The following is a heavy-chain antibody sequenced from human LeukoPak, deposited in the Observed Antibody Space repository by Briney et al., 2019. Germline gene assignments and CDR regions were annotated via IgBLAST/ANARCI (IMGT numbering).Heavy chain of an antibody. CDR1: GYTFTGYY. Sequence: ASVKVSCKASGYTFTGYYMHWVRQAPGQGLEWMGWINPNSGGTNCAQKFQGRVTMTRDASISAAYMELSRLTSDDTAVYYCARVRVGGVLDYWGQGTLVTVSS. CDR2: INPNSGGT. D-gene: IGHD3-16*01. CDR3: ARVRVGGVLDY. J-gene: IGHJ4*02. V-gene: IGHV1-2*02.